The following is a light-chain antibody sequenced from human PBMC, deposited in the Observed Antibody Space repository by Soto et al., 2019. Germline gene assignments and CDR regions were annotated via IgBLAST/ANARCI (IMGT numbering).Light chain of an antibody. CDR1: SSDIGVYNY. CDR2: EVN. J-gene: IGLJ1*01. Sequence: QSVLTKPASVSGSPGQSITFSCTGTSSDIGVYNYVSWYQQHPGKAPNLMIYEVNNRPSGVSNRFSGSKSGNTASPTISGLQAEDEADYYCSSYTTSNTYVFGTGT. V-gene: IGLV2-14*01. CDR3: SSYTTSNTYV.